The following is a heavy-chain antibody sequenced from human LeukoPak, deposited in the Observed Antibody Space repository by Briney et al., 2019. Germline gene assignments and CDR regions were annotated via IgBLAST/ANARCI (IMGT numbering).Heavy chain of an antibody. Sequence: GGSLRLSCAASGFTFDGYAMHWVRQAPGKGLEWVSGISWNSGSIGYADSVKGRFTISRDNAKNSLYLQMNSLRAEDTALYYCARARVQAPLDYWGQGTLVTVSS. V-gene: IGHV3-9*01. CDR1: GFTFDGYA. J-gene: IGHJ4*02. D-gene: IGHD3-10*02. CDR3: ARARVQAPLDY. CDR2: ISWNSGSI.